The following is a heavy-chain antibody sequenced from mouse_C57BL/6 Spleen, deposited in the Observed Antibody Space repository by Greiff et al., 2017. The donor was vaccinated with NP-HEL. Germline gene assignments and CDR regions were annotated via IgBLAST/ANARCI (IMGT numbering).Heavy chain of an antibody. CDR1: GYAFSSSW. V-gene: IGHV1-82*01. D-gene: IGHD1-1*01. Sequence: QVQLQQSGPELVKPGASVKISCKASGYAFSSSWMNWVKQRPGKGLEWIGRIYPGDGDTNYNGKFKGKATLTADKSSSTAYMQLSSLTSEDSAVSFCASYGSSYGFAYWGQGTLVTVSA. J-gene: IGHJ3*01. CDR3: ASYGSSYGFAY. CDR2: IYPGDGDT.